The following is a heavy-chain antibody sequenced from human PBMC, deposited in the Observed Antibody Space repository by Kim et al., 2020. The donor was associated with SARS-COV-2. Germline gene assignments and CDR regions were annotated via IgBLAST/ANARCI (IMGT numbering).Heavy chain of an antibody. V-gene: IGHV4-30-4*01. J-gene: IGHJ4*01. CDR2: IYYTGSS. D-gene: IGHD2-21*02. CDR1: GGSISSGDYY. CDR3: ARGPPIGGGDCYSH. Sequence: SETLSLTCTVSGGSISSGDYYWSWIRQPPGKGLEWTGYIYYTGSSHYNPSLNSRVTISIDTSKNQFSLKLSSVTAADTAGYYCARGPPIGGGDCYSHWGHGTLVTVSS.